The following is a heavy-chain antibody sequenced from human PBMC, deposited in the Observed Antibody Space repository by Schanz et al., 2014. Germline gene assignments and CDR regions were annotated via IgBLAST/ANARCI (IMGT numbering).Heavy chain of an antibody. Sequence: QVQLVQSGAEVKKPGVSVKVSCKASGYTFTSYYMHWVRQAPGQGLEWMGIINPSGGSTSYAQKFQGRVAMTRDTATSTVYMELSSLRSEDTAVYFCARGRSTGAFDIWGQGTTVTVSS. V-gene: IGHV1-46*03. CDR2: INPSGGST. J-gene: IGHJ3*02. CDR3: ARGRSTGAFDI. CDR1: GYTFTSYY.